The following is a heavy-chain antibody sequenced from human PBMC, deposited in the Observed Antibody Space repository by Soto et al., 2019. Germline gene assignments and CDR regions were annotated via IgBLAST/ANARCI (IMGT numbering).Heavy chain of an antibody. CDR3: ARGGGVGVAGSAAFDM. Sequence: QLHLVQSGAVVKKPGASVTVSCSASGYPVTAYYMHWVRQAPGRGLEWMGGINPATGAAKYTQTFPGRGTMTRDTSTSTVFKEPGGLTSEEPAVFYCARGGGVGVAGSAAFDMWGQGTLVTVSS. V-gene: IGHV1-2*02. D-gene: IGHD3-3*01. J-gene: IGHJ3*02. CDR2: INPATGAA. CDR1: GYPVTAYY.